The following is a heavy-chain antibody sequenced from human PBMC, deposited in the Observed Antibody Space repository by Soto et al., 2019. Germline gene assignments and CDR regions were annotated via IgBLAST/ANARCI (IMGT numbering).Heavy chain of an antibody. Sequence: SETLSLTCTVSGGSISSGGYYWSWIRQHPGKGLEWIGYIYYSGSTYYNPSLKSRVTISVDTSKNQFSLKLSSVTAADTAVYYCARDSEGGTTSWGQGTLVTVSS. J-gene: IGHJ5*02. CDR2: IYYSGST. CDR1: GGSISSGGYY. CDR3: ARDSEGGTTS. V-gene: IGHV4-31*03. D-gene: IGHD1-7*01.